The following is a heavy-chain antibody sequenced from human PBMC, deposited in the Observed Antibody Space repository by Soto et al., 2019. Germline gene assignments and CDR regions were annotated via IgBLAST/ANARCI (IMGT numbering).Heavy chain of an antibody. CDR3: ARGRYGDY. Sequence: QVHLVQSGAEVKKPGASVKVSCKGSGYAFMTYGITWVRQAPGQGLEWMGWISAHNGNTNYAQKLQGRVTVTRVTSTSTGYMELRSLRSDDTAVYYCARGRYGDYWGQGALVTVSS. J-gene: IGHJ4*02. D-gene: IGHD1-1*01. CDR2: ISAHNGNT. CDR1: GYAFMTYG. V-gene: IGHV1-18*01.